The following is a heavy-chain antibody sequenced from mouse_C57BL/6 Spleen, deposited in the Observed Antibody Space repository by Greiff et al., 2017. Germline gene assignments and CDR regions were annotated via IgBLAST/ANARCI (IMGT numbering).Heavy chain of an antibody. J-gene: IGHJ4*01. CDR3: AAYYGSIYDAMDY. Sequence: QVQLQQPGAELVKPGASVKLSCKASGYTFTSYWMQWVKQRPGQGLEWIGEIDPSDSYTNYNQKFKGKATLTVATSSSTAYMQHSSLTTEDSAVYYCAAYYGSIYDAMDYWGQGTSVTVSS. CDR2: IDPSDSYT. D-gene: IGHD1-1*01. CDR1: GYTFTSYW. V-gene: IGHV1-50*01.